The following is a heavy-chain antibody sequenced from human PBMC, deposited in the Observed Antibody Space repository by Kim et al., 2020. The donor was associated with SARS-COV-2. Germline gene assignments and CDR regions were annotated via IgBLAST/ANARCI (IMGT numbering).Heavy chain of an antibody. J-gene: IGHJ3*02. CDR1: GGSISSSSYY. V-gene: IGHV4-39*07. Sequence: SETLSLTCTVSGGSISSSSYYWGWIRQPPGKGLEWIGSIYYSGSTYYNPSLKSRVTISVDTSKNQFSLKLSSVTAADTAVYYCARGRRRPTRAFDIWGQGTMVTVSS. CDR3: ARGRRRPTRAFDI. D-gene: IGHD6-6*01. CDR2: IYYSGST.